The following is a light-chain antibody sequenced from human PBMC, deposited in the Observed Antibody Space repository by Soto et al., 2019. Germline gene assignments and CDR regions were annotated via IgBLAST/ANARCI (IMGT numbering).Light chain of an antibody. Sequence: EIVLTQSQATLSLSPGEGATLSCRASQSVSSYLAWYQQKPGQAPRLLIYAGSTRATGIPDRFSGSGSGTDFTLTISSLEPEDFAVYYCQQRSNWPTFGQGTRLEIK. CDR1: QSVSSY. V-gene: IGKV3-11*01. CDR3: QQRSNWPT. CDR2: AGS. J-gene: IGKJ5*01.